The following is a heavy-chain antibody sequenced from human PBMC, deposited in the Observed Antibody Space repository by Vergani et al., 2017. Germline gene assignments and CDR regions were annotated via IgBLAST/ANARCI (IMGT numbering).Heavy chain of an antibody. Sequence: QVHLVESGGGVVQPGRSLRLSCVVSGFTSSYYGMHWVRQAPGKGLEWVAVISYDGTQKYYADSVKGRFTISRDNSKSTLYLQMNSLRTEDTAVYYCAKKSCGTPGCQIGYFREWGQGTLGTVAS. CDR3: AKKSCGTPGCQIGYFRE. J-gene: IGHJ1*01. CDR1: GFTSSYYG. V-gene: IGHV3-30*18. D-gene: IGHD1-1*01. CDR2: ISYDGTQK.